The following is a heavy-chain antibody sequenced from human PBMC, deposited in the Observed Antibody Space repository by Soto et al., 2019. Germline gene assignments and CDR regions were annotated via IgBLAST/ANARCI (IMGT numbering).Heavy chain of an antibody. V-gene: IGHV1-18*01. Sequence: SVKVSCKASGYTFTSYGISWVRQAPGQGLEWMGWISAYNGNTNYAQKLQGRVTMTTDTSTSTAYMELRSLRSDDTAVYYCARDTIFGVVTISNWFDPWGQGTLVTVSS. D-gene: IGHD3-3*01. CDR3: ARDTIFGVVTISNWFDP. CDR1: GYTFTSYG. J-gene: IGHJ5*02. CDR2: ISAYNGNT.